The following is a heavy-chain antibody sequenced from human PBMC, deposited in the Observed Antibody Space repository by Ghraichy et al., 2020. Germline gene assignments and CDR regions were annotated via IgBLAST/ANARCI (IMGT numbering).Heavy chain of an antibody. J-gene: IGHJ4*02. Sequence: ASVKVSCKASGYTFTSYGISWVRQAPGQGLEWMGWISAYNGNTNYAQKLQGRVTMTTDTSTSTAYMELRSLRSDDTAVYYCARDLSDIVVGPDTYFDYWGQGTLVTVSS. CDR1: GYTFTSYG. CDR2: ISAYNGNT. V-gene: IGHV1-18*04. D-gene: IGHD2-2*01. CDR3: ARDLSDIVVGPDTYFDY.